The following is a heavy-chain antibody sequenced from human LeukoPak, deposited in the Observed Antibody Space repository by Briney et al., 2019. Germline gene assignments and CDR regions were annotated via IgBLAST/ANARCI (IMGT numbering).Heavy chain of an antibody. J-gene: IGHJ4*02. CDR1: GGSISSSSYY. D-gene: IGHD6-13*01. CDR3: ARLEAAAGNRFDY. CDR2: IYYSGST. V-gene: IGHV4-39*01. Sequence: SETLSLTCTVSGGSISSSSYYWGWIRQPPGKGLEWIGSIYYSGSTYYNPSLKSRVTISVDTSKNQFSLKLSSVTAADTAVYYCARLEAAAGNRFDYWGQGTLVTVSS.